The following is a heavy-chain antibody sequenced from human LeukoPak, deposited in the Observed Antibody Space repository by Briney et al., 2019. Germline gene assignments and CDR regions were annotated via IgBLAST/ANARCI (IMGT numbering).Heavy chain of an antibody. J-gene: IGHJ5*02. CDR1: GYTLTELS. D-gene: IGHD4/OR15-4a*01. CDR3: ATGLGAGWFDP. CDR2: FDPEDGET. V-gene: IGHV1-24*01. Sequence: ASVKVSCKVSGYTLTELSMHWVRQAPGKGLEWMGGFDPEDGETIYAQKFQGRVTMTEDTSTDTAYMELSSLRAEDTAVYYWATGLGAGWFDPWGQGTLVTVCS.